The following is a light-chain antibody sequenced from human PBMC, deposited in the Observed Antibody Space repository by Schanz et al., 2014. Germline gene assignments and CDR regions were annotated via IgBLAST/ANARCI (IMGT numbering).Light chain of an antibody. J-gene: IGKJ4*01. CDR2: WAS. CDR1: QSVSSN. CDR3: QQYYSSPLT. V-gene: IGKV4-1*01. Sequence: EIVMTQSPATLSVSPGERATLSCRASQSVSSNLAWYQQKPGQPPKLLIYWASTRESGVPDRFSGGGSGTDFTLTISSLQAEDVAVYYCQQYYSSPLTFGGGTKVEIK.